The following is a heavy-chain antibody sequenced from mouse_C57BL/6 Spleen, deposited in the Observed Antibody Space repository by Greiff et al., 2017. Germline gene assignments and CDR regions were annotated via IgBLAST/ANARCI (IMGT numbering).Heavy chain of an antibody. D-gene: IGHD3-2*02. Sequence: QVQLQQSGPELVKPGASVKISCKASGYAFSSSWMNWVKQRPGKGLEWIGRIYPGDGDTNYNGKFKGKATLTADKSSSTAYMQLSSLTSEASAVYFCAIDSSDPYAMDYWGQGTSVTVSS. CDR2: IYPGDGDT. J-gene: IGHJ4*01. V-gene: IGHV1-82*01. CDR1: GYAFSSSW. CDR3: AIDSSDPYAMDY.